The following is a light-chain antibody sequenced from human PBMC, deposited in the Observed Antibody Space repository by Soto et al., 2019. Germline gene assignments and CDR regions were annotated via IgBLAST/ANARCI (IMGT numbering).Light chain of an antibody. V-gene: IGKV1-5*03. CDR1: QSISTW. CDR2: KES. Sequence: DIQMTQSPSTLSASVGDRVTITCRASQSISTWLAWYQQKPGRAPKLLIYKESSLESGAPSTFSGSGSGTEFTLTISSLQPYDFAPYYCQQDHSSRYTFGEGTKLESK. J-gene: IGKJ2*01. CDR3: QQDHSSRYT.